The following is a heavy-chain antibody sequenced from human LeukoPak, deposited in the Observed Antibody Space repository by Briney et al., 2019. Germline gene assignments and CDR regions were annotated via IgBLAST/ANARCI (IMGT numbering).Heavy chain of an antibody. J-gene: IGHJ4*02. CDR2: IYDSGST. CDR1: GGSISSYY. CDR3: ARGQKDDLWSGYSNSASLAGYYFDY. V-gene: IGHV4-59*08. Sequence: SETLSLTCTVSGGSISSYYWSWIRQPPGKGLEWIGFIYDSGSTNYNPSLKSRVTISVDTSKNQFSLKLSSVTAADTAVYYCARGQKDDLWSGYSNSASLAGYYFDYWGQGTLVTVSS. D-gene: IGHD3-3*01.